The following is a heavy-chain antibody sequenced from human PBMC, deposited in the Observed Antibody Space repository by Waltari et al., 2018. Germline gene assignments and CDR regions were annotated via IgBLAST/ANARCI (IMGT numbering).Heavy chain of an antibody. Sequence: QLHLQESGPGLVKSWETLSLTCPVSGGSFTTVGSDGGWICQAPGKGLEWIGSIGNTYYGSSAYNPSLKSRVSIFVEKSKNQFFLKLTSVTAADTAVYYCARHDFWSDRNWFDPWGQGTLVTVSS. D-gene: IGHD3-3*01. CDR1: GGSFTTVGSD. J-gene: IGHJ5*02. V-gene: IGHV4-39*01. CDR2: IGNTYYGSS. CDR3: ARHDFWSDRNWFDP.